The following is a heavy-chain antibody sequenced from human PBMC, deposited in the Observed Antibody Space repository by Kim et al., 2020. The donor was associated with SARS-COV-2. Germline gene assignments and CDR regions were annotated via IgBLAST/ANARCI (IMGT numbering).Heavy chain of an antibody. CDR2: IKSKTDGGTT. CDR1: GFTISSAW. Sequence: GGSLRLSCAASGFTISSAWMSWVRQAPRKGLEWIGHIKSKTDGGTTDYAASMTGRFTISRDDSENTLYLQMNNLKTEDTAVYYCAADLRAASRTYDAFDFWGQGTMVTVSS. V-gene: IGHV3-15*01. J-gene: IGHJ3*01. CDR3: AADLRAASRTYDAFDF.